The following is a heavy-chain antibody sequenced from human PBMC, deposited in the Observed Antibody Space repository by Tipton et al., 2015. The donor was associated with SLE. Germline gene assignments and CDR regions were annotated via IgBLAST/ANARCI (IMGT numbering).Heavy chain of an antibody. CDR1: GGSISSGDYY. J-gene: IGHJ4*02. Sequence: LRLSCTVSGGSISSGDYYWSWIRQPAGKGLEWIGYIYTSGSTNYNPSLKSRVTISVDTSKNQFSLKLSSVTAADTAVYYCARAWLGTYYFDYWGQGTLVTVSS. CDR3: ARAWLGTYYFDY. CDR2: IYTSGST. V-gene: IGHV4-61*09. D-gene: IGHD5-12*01.